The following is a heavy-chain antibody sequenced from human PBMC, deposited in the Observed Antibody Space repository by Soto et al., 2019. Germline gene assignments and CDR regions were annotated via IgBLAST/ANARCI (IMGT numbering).Heavy chain of an antibody. J-gene: IGHJ6*02. CDR2: IYYSGST. Sequence: SETLSLTCTVSGGSISSSSYYWGWIRQPPGKGLEWIGSIYYSGSTYYNPSLKSRVTISVDTSKNQFSLKLSSVTAADTAVYYCAVGTMVRGVIGGMDVWGQGTSVTVSS. D-gene: IGHD3-10*01. CDR1: GGSISSSSYY. V-gene: IGHV4-39*01. CDR3: AVGTMVRGVIGGMDV.